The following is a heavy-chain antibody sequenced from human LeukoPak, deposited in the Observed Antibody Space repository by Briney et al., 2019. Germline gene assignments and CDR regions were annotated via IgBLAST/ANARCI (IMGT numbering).Heavy chain of an antibody. CDR2: ISAYNGNT. D-gene: IGHD2-15*01. CDR3: ARAGMKYCSGGSCYLFDY. CDR1: GYTLTSYG. J-gene: IGHJ4*02. V-gene: IGHV1-18*01. Sequence: ASVKVSCKASGYTLTSYGISWVRQAPGQGLEWMGWISAYNGNTNYAQKLQGRVTMTTDTSTSTAYMELRSLRSDDTAVYYCARAGMKYCSGGSCYLFDYWGQGTLVTVSS.